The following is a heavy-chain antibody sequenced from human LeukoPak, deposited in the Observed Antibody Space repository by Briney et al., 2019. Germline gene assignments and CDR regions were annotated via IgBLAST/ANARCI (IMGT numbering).Heavy chain of an antibody. J-gene: IGHJ4*02. CDR1: GFTFSSYW. CDR2: IKEGGSEK. D-gene: IGHD3-10*01. Sequence: GGSLRLSCAASGFTFSSYWMSWVRQAPGKGLEWVANIKEGGSEKNYVDSVKGRFTISRDNSKNTLYLDMNRLTVEDTAVYYCARDPKRAISYGSGSHFDYWGQGTLVTVSS. CDR3: ARDPKRAISYGSGSHFDY. V-gene: IGHV3-7*01.